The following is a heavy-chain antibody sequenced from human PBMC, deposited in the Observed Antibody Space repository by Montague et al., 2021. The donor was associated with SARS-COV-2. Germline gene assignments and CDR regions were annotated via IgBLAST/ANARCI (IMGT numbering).Heavy chain of an antibody. CDR1: GGSITDRTYY. J-gene: IGHJ4*02. V-gene: IGHV4-39*01. Sequence: SETLSLTCSVSGGSITDRTYYWGCIRQSPGKGLEWIGAINYSGTTXYXXSLKGRVTISLDTDKNQFSLKMTSVTAADTAVYYCARHWGIAAAGNWGQGTLVTVPS. D-gene: IGHD6-13*01. CDR3: ARHWGIAAAGN. CDR2: INYSGTT.